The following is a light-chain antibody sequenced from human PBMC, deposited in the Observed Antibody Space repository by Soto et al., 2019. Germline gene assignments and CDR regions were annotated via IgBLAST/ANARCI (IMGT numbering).Light chain of an antibody. CDR1: RSLLDSGDGNTY. CDR2: TVA. J-gene: IGKJ1*01. Sequence: IVMNQTPLTLSVSPGEPASVSCRSSRSLLDSGDGNTYLDWYLQKPWQYPQLLIYTVAHRAAGLPDRLSGSGSDTVGTLRISGVEAEDVGVYYCMQLVKVRWTVGRGTNVEI. V-gene: IGKV2-40*01. CDR3: MQLVKVRWT.